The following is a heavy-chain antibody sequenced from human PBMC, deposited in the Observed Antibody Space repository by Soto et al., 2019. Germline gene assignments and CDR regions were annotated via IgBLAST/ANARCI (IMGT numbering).Heavy chain of an antibody. V-gene: IGHV3-30*18. CDR1: GFTFSSYG. CDR3: AKEFGHTTSPAFDY. J-gene: IGHJ4*02. CDR2: ISYDGSYK. Sequence: QVQLVESGGGVVQPGRSLRLSCAASGFTFSSYGMHWVRQAPGKGLEWVAVISYDGSYKYYADSAKGRFTISRDNSKNTLYLQMNSLRAEDTAVYYCAKEFGHTTSPAFDYWGQVTLVTVSS. D-gene: IGHD3-16*01.